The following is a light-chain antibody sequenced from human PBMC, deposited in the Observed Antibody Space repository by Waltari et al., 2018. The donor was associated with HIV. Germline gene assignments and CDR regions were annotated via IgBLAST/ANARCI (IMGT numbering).Light chain of an antibody. V-gene: IGLV1-47*01. CDR3: ATWDGRLSGVV. CDR2: RNT. J-gene: IGLJ2*01. Sequence: QSVLTQPPSASGTPGQRVTIPCSGSSSNIGSNYVYRYQQLPGTTPNLLIHRNTQRPSGVPDRFSGSKSGTSASLAISGLRSEDEADYYCATWDGRLSGVVFGGGTKLTVL. CDR1: SSNIGSNY.